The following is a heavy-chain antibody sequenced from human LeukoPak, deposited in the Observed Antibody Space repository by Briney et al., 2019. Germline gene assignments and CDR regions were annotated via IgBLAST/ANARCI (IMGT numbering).Heavy chain of an antibody. J-gene: IGHJ4*02. CDR2: ISTYNGQT. Sequence: ASVKVSCKASGYDFTSYGINWVRQAPGQGLEWMGWISTYNGQTKYTQSLQGRVAMTEDTSTDTAYMELSSLRSEDTAVYYCATTLRQWLDYFDYWGQGTLVTVSS. V-gene: IGHV1-18*01. CDR1: GYDFTSYG. D-gene: IGHD6-19*01. CDR3: ATTLRQWLDYFDY.